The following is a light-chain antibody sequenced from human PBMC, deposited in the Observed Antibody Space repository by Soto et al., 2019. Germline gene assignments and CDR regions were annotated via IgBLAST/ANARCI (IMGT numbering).Light chain of an antibody. Sequence: DIQLTQSPSSLSASVGDTVAITCRPSRSISTYLNWYQQKPGKAPKLVIFDSSRLQTGVPSRFSGSGSGTLFTLSISSLQPEDFAIYWCQQSYSPPSTFGPGTKVDIK. CDR3: QQSYSPPST. CDR1: RSISTY. V-gene: IGKV1-39*01. J-gene: IGKJ3*01. CDR2: DSS.